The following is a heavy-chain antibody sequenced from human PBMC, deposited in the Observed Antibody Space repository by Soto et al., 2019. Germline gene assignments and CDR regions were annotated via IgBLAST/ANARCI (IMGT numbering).Heavy chain of an antibody. V-gene: IGHV3-48*01. CDR1: GFTFSSYS. CDR2: ISSSSSTI. Sequence: PGGSLRLSCAASGFTFSSYSMNWVRQAPGKGQERVSYISSSSSTIYYADSVKGRFTISRDNAKNSLYLQMNSLRAEDTAVYYCARDGPPTDPDPHYYYYYMDVWGKGTTVTVSS. CDR3: ARDGPPTDPDPHYYYYYMDV. J-gene: IGHJ6*03.